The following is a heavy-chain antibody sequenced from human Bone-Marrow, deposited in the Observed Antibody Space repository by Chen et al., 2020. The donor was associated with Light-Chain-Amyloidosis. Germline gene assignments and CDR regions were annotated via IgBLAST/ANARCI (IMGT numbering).Heavy chain of an antibody. V-gene: IGHV5-51*01. CDR1: GYSFPNYW. J-gene: IGHJ4*02. CDR2: LYPDDSDA. Sequence: LQLALSGPVVKKPGESLMLSCKGSGYSFPNYWIGWVRQMPGQGLEWMGVLYPDDSDARYSPSFEGQVTISADKSITTAYLQWRSLKASDTAMYYCARRRDGYNFDYWGQGTLVTVSS. D-gene: IGHD5-12*01. CDR3: ARRRDGYNFDY.